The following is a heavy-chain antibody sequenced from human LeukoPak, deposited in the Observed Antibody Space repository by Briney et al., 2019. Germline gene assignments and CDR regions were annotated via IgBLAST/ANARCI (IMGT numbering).Heavy chain of an antibody. CDR2: ISGSSTST. J-gene: IGHJ4*02. CDR3: AKERQAWGVGADYFDY. CDR1: GFTFSSYA. V-gene: IGHV3-23*01. Sequence: GGSLRLSCAASGFTFSSYAITWVRQAPGKGLEWVSSISGSSTSTYYAESVKGRFTISRDNSKNTLYLQMNSLRAEDSAVYYCAKERQAWGVGADYFDYWGQGTLVTVPS. D-gene: IGHD1-26*01.